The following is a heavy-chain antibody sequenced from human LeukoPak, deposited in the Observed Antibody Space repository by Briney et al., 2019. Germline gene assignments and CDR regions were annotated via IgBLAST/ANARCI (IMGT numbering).Heavy chain of an antibody. CDR1: GGSMTTHH. Sequence: PSETLSLTCTVSGGSMTTHHWNCIRQPTGKGLEWIGYVFDSGRTKENPSLKSRVTLSADTSKNQLSLRLSSVTAADTAVYYCTTIKRGNIFGYFDFWGQGILVTVSS. V-gene: IGHV4-59*11. CDR3: TTIKRGNIFGYFDF. J-gene: IGHJ4*02. CDR2: VFDSGRT. D-gene: IGHD5-18*01.